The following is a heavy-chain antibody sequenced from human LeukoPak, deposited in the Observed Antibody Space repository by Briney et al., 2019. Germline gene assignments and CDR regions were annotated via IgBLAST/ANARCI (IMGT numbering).Heavy chain of an antibody. Sequence: GGSLRLSCAASGFTFSSYSMNWVRQAPGKGLEWVSSISSSSSYIYYADSVKGRFTISRDNAKNSLYLQMNSLRAEDTAVYYCARTGRTSHYFDYWGQGTLVTVSS. CDR3: ARTGRTSHYFDY. J-gene: IGHJ4*02. V-gene: IGHV3-21*01. CDR1: GFTFSSYS. CDR2: ISSSSSYI. D-gene: IGHD1-1*01.